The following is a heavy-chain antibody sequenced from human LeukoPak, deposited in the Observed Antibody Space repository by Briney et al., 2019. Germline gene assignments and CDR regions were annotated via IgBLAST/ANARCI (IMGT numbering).Heavy chain of an antibody. CDR2: ISHGGRT. Sequence: PSETLSLTCTVSGGSIRRDGDPWGWIRQPPGKGLEWIGTISHGGRTYYNPSLKSRVTISVETTKNQFSLKLSSVTATDTAVYYCARHADCIGDCYRNWGQGTLVTVYS. CDR1: GGSIRRDGDP. V-gene: IGHV4-39*01. D-gene: IGHD2-21*02. J-gene: IGHJ4*02. CDR3: ARHADCIGDCYRN.